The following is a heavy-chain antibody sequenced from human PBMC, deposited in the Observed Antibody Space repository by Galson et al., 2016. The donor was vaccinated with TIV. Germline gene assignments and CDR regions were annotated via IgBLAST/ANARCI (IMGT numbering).Heavy chain of an antibody. CDR1: GYTFTSYY. D-gene: IGHD4-23*01. CDR2: INPSGGNT. J-gene: IGHJ3*02. CDR3: AREAYGGNAHDAFDI. V-gene: IGHV1-46*04. Sequence: SVKVSCKASGYTFTSYYLHGVRQAPGQGLEWMGLINPSGGNTIYAQKLQGRVTMTRDTSTSTVYMELSSLRSEDTAVYYCAREAYGGNAHDAFDIWGQGTMVTVSS.